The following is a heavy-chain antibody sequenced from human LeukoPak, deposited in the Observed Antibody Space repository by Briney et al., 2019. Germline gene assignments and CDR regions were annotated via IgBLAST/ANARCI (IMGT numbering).Heavy chain of an antibody. CDR3: ARDKAVGPTLLDY. V-gene: IGHV3-21*01. J-gene: IGHJ4*02. CDR2: ISSSSSYI. CDR1: GFIFSSYS. Sequence: GGSLRLSCVASGFIFSSYSMNWVRQAPGKGLEWVSSISSSSSYIYYADSVKGRFTISRDNAKNSLYLQMNSLRAEDTAVYYCARDKAVGPTLLDYWGQGTLVTVSS. D-gene: IGHD1-26*01.